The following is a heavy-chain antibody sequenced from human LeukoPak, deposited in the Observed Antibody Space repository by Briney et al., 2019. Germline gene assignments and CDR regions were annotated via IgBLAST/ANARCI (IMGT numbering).Heavy chain of an antibody. D-gene: IGHD3-22*01. CDR1: GFTFSSYA. Sequence: QPGASLRLSCAASGFTFSSYAMSWVRQAPGKGLEWVPAISGSGGSTYYADSVKGRFTISRDNSKNTLYLQMNSLRAEDTAVYYCAKMGPNYYDSSGYSWFDPWGQGTLVTVSS. J-gene: IGHJ5*02. CDR3: AKMGPNYYDSSGYSWFDP. CDR2: ISGSGGST. V-gene: IGHV3-23*01.